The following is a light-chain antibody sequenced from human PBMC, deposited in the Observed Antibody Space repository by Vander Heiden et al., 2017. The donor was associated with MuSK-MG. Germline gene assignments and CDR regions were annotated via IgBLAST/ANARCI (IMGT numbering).Light chain of an antibody. J-gene: IGLJ2*01. CDR1: SSNIGAGYD. CDR2: VNS. V-gene: IGLV1-40*01. CDR3: QSYDSSLSGGMV. Sequence: SVLTQPPSVSGAPGQRVTISCTGSSSNIGAGYDVHWYQQLPGTAPKLLIYVNSNRPSGVPDRFSGSKSGTSASLAITGLQAEDEADYYCQSYDSSLSGGMVFGGGTKLTVL.